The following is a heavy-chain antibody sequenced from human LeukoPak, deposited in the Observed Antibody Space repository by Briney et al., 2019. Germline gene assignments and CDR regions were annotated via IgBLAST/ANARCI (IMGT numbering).Heavy chain of an antibody. CDR1: GFTFSSYS. Sequence: PGGSLRLSCAASGFTFSSYSMNWVRQAPGKGLEWVSSISSSSSYIYYADSVKGRFTISRDNAKNSLYLQMNSLGAEDTAVYYCARDRSGYVDYWGQGTLVTVSS. J-gene: IGHJ4*02. CDR2: ISSSSSYI. CDR3: ARDRSGYVDY. D-gene: IGHD3-3*01. V-gene: IGHV3-21*01.